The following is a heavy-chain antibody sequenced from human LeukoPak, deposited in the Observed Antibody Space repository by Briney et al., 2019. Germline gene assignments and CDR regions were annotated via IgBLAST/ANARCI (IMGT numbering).Heavy chain of an antibody. CDR1: GFTFSSYA. J-gene: IGHJ4*02. CDR3: AKDYSGYDPTFFDY. V-gene: IGHV3-30-3*01. D-gene: IGHD5-12*01. CDR2: ISYDGSNK. Sequence: GGSLRLSCAASGFTFSSYAMHWVRQAPGKGLEWVAVISYDGSNKYYADSVKGRFTISRDNSKNTLYLQMNSLRAEDTAVYYCAKDYSGYDPTFFDYWGQGTLVTVSS.